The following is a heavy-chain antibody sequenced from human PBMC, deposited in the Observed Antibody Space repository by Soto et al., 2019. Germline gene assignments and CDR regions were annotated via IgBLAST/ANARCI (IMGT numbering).Heavy chain of an antibody. CDR3: AIDPRGYSGYDYGMSY. J-gene: IGHJ4*02. CDR1: GFTFSSYA. V-gene: IGHV3-23*01. D-gene: IGHD5-12*01. Sequence: GGSLRLSCAASGFTFSSYAMSWVRQAPGKGLEWVSAISGSGGSTYYADSVKGRFTISRDNSKNTLYLQMNSLRAEDTAVYYCAIDPRGYSGYDYGMSYWGQGTLVTVSS. CDR2: ISGSGGST.